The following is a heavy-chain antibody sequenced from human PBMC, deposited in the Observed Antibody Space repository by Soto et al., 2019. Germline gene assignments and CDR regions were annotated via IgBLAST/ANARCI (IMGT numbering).Heavy chain of an antibody. CDR2: LYWDDDK. J-gene: IGHJ6*02. Sequence: QVTLKESGPTLVKPTQTLTLTCTVSGLSLRTTGVGVGWVRQPPGKALEWLALLYWDDDKRYSPSLRSRLPIAKDNSEKQGVLTMTDIDTVDPAPYYSVQSRCGGYCLEIYSSHPSNGLDVWGQGPTVTVSS. V-gene: IGHV2-5*02. D-gene: IGHD2-21*02. CDR1: GLSLRTTGVG. CDR3: VQSRCGGYCLEIYSSHPSNGLDV.